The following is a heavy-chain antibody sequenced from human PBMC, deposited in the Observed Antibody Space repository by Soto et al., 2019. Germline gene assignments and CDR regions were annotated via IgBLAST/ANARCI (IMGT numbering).Heavy chain of an antibody. Sequence: QVRLQESGPGLVKPSETLSLTCTVSGDSISRYYWSWIRQPPGKGLEWIGYLYNTGSTIYNPSLESRVTISVDTSKNQFSLNLNSVTAADTAVYYCARDLWGYCGTDCYPLDVWGPGTTVTVSS. D-gene: IGHD2-21*02. CDR2: LYNTGST. CDR3: ARDLWGYCGTDCYPLDV. CDR1: GDSISRYY. V-gene: IGHV4-59*01. J-gene: IGHJ6*02.